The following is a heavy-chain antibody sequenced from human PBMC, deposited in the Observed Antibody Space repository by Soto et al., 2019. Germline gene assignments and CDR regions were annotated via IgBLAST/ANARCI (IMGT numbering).Heavy chain of an antibody. V-gene: IGHV1-69*13. CDR1: GCTFSSYA. J-gene: IGHJ2*01. CDR2: IIPMFGTA. Sequence: SVKVSCKASGCTFSSYAISWVRQAPGQGLEWMGGIIPMFGTANYAQKFQGRVTITADESTSTAYMELSSLRSEDTAVYYCARATTSDIVAKLPHIDLRCRGTLFT. CDR3: ARATTSDIVAKLPHIDL. D-gene: IGHD5-12*01.